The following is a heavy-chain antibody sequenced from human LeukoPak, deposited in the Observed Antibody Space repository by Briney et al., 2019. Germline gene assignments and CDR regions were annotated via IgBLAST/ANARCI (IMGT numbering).Heavy chain of an antibody. Sequence: PGGSLRLSCAAAGFDFSDFWMSWVRQAPGKGLEWVATIKQDGSETYYVDSVKGRFTISRHNAESSLYLQMNSLRAEDAAVYYCARDAGPGRVTTNYYYMDVWGKGTTVTVSS. CDR1: GFDFSDFW. D-gene: IGHD4-11*01. J-gene: IGHJ6*03. CDR3: ARDAGPGRVTTNYYYMDV. V-gene: IGHV3-7*01. CDR2: IKQDGSET.